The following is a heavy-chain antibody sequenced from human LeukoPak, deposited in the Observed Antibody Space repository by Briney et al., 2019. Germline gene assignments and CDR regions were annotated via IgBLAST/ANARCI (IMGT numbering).Heavy chain of an antibody. D-gene: IGHD5-18*01. J-gene: IGHJ4*02. CDR2: IYYGGST. V-gene: IGHV4-39*05. Sequence: SETPSLTCTVSGGSISSSSNYWGWIRQPPGKGLEWIGSIYYGGSTYYSPSLKSRVTISVDTSKNQFSLKLSSVTAADTAVYYCATKVDTAMVQYYFDYWGQGTLVTVSS. CDR1: GGSISSSSNY. CDR3: ATKVDTAMVQYYFDY.